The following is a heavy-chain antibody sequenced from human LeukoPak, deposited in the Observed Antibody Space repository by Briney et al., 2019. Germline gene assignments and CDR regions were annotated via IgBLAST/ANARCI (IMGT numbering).Heavy chain of an antibody. J-gene: IGHJ4*02. CDR3: ARGEFDGGVYFDY. V-gene: IGHV4-4*02. Sequence: SETLSLTCAVSGGSISSTNWWSWVRQPPGRGLEWIGEIFHSGSTNYNPSLKSRVTISVDKSKNQFSLKLSSVTAADTAVYYCARGEFDGGVYFDYWGQGTLVTVSS. CDR2: IFHSGST. D-gene: IGHD3-16*01. CDR1: GGSISSTNW.